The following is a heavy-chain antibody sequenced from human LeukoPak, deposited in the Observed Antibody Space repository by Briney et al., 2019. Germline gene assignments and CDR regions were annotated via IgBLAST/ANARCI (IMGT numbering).Heavy chain of an antibody. CDR1: GFTFSNYG. CDR2: IRYDGNNK. J-gene: IGHJ4*02. V-gene: IGHV3-30*02. Sequence: GGSLRLSCAASGFTFSNYGIHWVRQAPGKGLKWVTFIRYDGNNKYYADSVKGRFTISRDNSKNMVYLQMNSLRAEDTAVYYCARGAIRASAFDYWGQGTLVTVSS. D-gene: IGHD3-10*01. CDR3: ARGAIRASAFDY.